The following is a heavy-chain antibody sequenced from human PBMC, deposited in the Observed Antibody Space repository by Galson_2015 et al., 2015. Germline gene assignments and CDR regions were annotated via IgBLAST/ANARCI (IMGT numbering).Heavy chain of an antibody. Sequence: SLRLSCAASGFTFSSYAMHWVRQAPGKGLEWVAVISYDGSNKYYADSVKGRFTISRDNSKNTLYLQMNSLRAEDTAVYYCAAASSSSSVTYYYGMDVWGQGTTVTVSS. V-gene: IGHV3-30-3*01. CDR2: ISYDGSNK. CDR3: AAASSSSSVTYYYGMDV. D-gene: IGHD6-6*01. J-gene: IGHJ6*02. CDR1: GFTFSSYA.